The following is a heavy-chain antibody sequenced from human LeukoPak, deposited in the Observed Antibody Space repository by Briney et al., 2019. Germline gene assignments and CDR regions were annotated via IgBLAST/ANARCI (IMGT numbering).Heavy chain of an antibody. CDR1: GGTFSSYA. CDR2: IIPIFGTA. Sequence: SVKVSCKASGGTFSSYAISWVRQAPGQGLEWMGGIIPIFGTANYAQKFQGRVTITTDESTSTAYMELGSLRSEDTAVYYCARNPTHMGDAFDIWGQGTMVTVSS. V-gene: IGHV1-69*05. J-gene: IGHJ3*02. D-gene: IGHD2-21*01. CDR3: ARNPTHMGDAFDI.